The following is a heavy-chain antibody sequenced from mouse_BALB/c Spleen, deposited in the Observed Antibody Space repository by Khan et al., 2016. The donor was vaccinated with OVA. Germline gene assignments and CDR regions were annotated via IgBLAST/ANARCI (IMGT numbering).Heavy chain of an antibody. CDR1: GYSITSDYA. Sequence: VQLKQSGPGLVKPSQSLSLTCTVTGYSITSDYAWYWIRQFPGNKLEWMGYINYSGSTSYHPSFKSRISFTRDTSKNQSFMQLNSVTTEDTSTDKCARGVRLAYWGQGTMVTVSA. J-gene: IGHJ3*01. CDR3: ARGVRLAY. CDR2: INYSGST. D-gene: IGHD2-14*01. V-gene: IGHV3-2*02.